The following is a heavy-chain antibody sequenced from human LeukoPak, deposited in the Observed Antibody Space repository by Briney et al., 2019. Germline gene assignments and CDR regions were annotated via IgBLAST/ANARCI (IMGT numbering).Heavy chain of an antibody. CDR2: IIPIFGTA. V-gene: IGHV1-69*13. CDR3: ARAAYYCSSTSCQHLAGGYYFDY. D-gene: IGHD2-2*01. CDR1: GGTSSSYA. J-gene: IGHJ4*02. Sequence: SVKVSCKASGGTSSSYAISWVRQAPGQGLEWMGGIIPIFGTANYAQKLQGRVTITADESTSTAYMELSSLRSEDTAVYYCARAAYYCSSTSCQHLAGGYYFDYWGQGTLVTVSS.